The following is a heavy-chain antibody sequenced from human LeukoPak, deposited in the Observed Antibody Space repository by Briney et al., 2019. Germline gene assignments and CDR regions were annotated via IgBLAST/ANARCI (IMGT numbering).Heavy chain of an antibody. CDR3: AKARGIVGFLN. D-gene: IGHD3-16*01. J-gene: IGHJ1*01. V-gene: IGHV4-59*01. CDR2: FHYSGGS. Sequence: SETLSLTCTVSGASISSYYWSWIRQPPGKGLEWVGSFHYSGGSNSNPSLRSRVSMSVDPSRNQFSLNLSSATAADTAVYYCAKARGIVGFLNWGQGTLVTVSS. CDR1: GASISSYY.